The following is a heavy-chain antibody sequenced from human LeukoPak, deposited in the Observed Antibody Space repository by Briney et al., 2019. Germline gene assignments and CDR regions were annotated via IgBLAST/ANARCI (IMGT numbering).Heavy chain of an antibody. V-gene: IGHV3-23*01. CDR2: ISGSGGST. D-gene: IGHD5-18*01. CDR1: GFTFSSYA. Sequence: GGSLRLSCAASGFTFSSYAMSWVRQAPGKGLEWVSAISGSGGSTYYADSVKGRFTISSDNSKNTLYLQMNSLRAEDTAVYYCAKDAMWIQLWSLDYWGQGTLVTVSS. J-gene: IGHJ4*02. CDR3: AKDAMWIQLWSLDY.